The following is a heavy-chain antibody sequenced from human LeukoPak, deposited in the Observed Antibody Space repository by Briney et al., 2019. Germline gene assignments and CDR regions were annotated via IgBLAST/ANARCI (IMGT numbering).Heavy chain of an antibody. J-gene: IGHJ4*02. CDR3: AKQGAYTTPDHSDY. D-gene: IGHD2-2*02. Sequence: GGSLRLSCAASGFTFSNYAMSWVRQAPGKGLEWVSTISGTGGNTYYADSVKGRFTISKNISQSTLYLQTNSLRADDTAVYYCAKQGAYTTPDHSDYWGQGTLVTVSS. CDR2: ISGTGGNT. CDR1: GFTFSNYA. V-gene: IGHV3-23*01.